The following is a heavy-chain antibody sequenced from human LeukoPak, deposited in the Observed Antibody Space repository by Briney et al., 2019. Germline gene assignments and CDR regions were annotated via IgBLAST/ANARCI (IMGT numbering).Heavy chain of an antibody. CDR1: GFTFDDYA. V-gene: IGHV3-9*01. Sequence: PGRSLRLSCAASGFTFDDYAMHWVRQAPGKGLEWVSGISWNSGSIGYADSVKGRFTISRDNAKNSLYLQMNSLRAEDTALYYCAKGMAAARPGYYGMDVWGQGTTVTVSS. J-gene: IGHJ6*02. D-gene: IGHD6-13*01. CDR2: ISWNSGSI. CDR3: AKGMAAARPGYYGMDV.